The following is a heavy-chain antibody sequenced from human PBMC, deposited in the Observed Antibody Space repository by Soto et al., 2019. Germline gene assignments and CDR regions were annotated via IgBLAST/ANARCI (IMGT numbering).Heavy chain of an antibody. D-gene: IGHD2-15*01. Sequence: LSLTCAVSGGSISSGGYSWSWIRQPPGKGLEWIGYIYHSGSTYYNPSLKSRVTISVDRSKNQFSLKLSSVTAADTAVYYCARDSLRGGNWFDPWGQGTLVTVSS. CDR2: IYHSGST. CDR3: ARDSLRGGNWFDP. CDR1: GGSISSGGYS. J-gene: IGHJ5*02. V-gene: IGHV4-30-2*01.